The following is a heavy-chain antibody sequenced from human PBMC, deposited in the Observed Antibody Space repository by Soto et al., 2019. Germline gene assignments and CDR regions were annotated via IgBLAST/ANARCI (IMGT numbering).Heavy chain of an antibody. CDR2: IIPIFGTA. V-gene: IGHV1-69*12. D-gene: IGHD6-13*01. CDR3: ARDLVDSSSWYNWFDP. Sequence: QVQLVQSGAEVKKPGSSVKVSCKASVGTFSSYAISWVRQAPGQGLEWMGGIIPIFGTANYAQKFQGRVTITADESTSTAYMELSSLRSEDTAVYYCARDLVDSSSWYNWFDPWGQGTLVTVSS. J-gene: IGHJ5*02. CDR1: VGTFSSYA.